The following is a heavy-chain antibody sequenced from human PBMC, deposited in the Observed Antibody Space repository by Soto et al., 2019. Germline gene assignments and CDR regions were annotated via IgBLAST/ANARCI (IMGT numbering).Heavy chain of an antibody. CDR1: GFTFDDYT. V-gene: IGHV3-43*01. CDR3: AKTRGYSSGWYLDY. CDR2: ISWDGGYT. D-gene: IGHD6-19*01. J-gene: IGHJ4*02. Sequence: EVQLVESGGVVVQPGGSLRLSCAASGFTFDDYTMHWVRQAPGKGLEWVSLISWDGGYTYYADSVKGRFNISRDNSKNSLYLQMNSLRTEDTALYYCAKTRGYSSGWYLDYWGQGTLVTVSS.